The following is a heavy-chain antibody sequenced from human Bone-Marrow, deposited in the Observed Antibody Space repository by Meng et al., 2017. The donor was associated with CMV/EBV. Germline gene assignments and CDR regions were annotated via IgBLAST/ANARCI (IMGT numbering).Heavy chain of an antibody. D-gene: IGHD5-18*01. Sequence: SETLSLTCAVYGGSFSGYYWSWIRQPPGKGLEWIGEINHSGSTNYNPSLKSRVTISVDTSKNQFSLKLSSVTAADTAVYYCARASYSYVSDYWGQGTLVTVSS. CDR3: ARASYSYVSDY. J-gene: IGHJ4*02. CDR1: GGSFSGYY. CDR2: INHSGST. V-gene: IGHV4-34*01.